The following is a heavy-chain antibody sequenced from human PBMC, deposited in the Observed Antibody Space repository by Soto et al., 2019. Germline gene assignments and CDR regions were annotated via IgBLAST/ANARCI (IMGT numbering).Heavy chain of an antibody. CDR3: VKSGSYGRFDP. J-gene: IGHJ5*02. Sequence: PGGSLRLSCSASGFTFSSYAMHWVRQAPGKGLEYVSAVSSNGGSTYYADSVKGRFTISRDNSKNTLYLQMSSLRAEDTAVYYCVKSGSYGRFDPWGQGTLVTVSS. CDR2: VSSNGGST. V-gene: IGHV3-64D*06. D-gene: IGHD1-26*01. CDR1: GFTFSSYA.